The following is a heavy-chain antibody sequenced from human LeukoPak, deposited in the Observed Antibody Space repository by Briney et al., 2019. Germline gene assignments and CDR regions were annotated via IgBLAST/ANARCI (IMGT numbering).Heavy chain of an antibody. V-gene: IGHV1-8*01. J-gene: IGHJ6*02. CDR3: ASVYKHGMDV. CDR2: MKSNNGHT. Sequence: ASVXXSXKXXXXTXTXXDFXWVRQATGQGLEWMGWMKSNNGHTGYAQKFQGRVTMTRDTSISTAYMELSSLTFEDTAVYYCASVYKHGMDVWGQGTTVIVSS. CDR1: XXTXTXXD. D-gene: IGHD5-24*01.